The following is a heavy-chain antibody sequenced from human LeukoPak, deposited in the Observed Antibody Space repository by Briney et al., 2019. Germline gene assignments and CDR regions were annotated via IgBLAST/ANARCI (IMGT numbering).Heavy chain of an antibody. V-gene: IGHV3-23*01. CDR3: AKATTVSTYYYDSSGSGHY. CDR1: GFTFSSYA. CDR2: ISGSGGST. D-gene: IGHD3-22*01. Sequence: PGGSLRLSCAASGFTFSSYAMSWVRQAPGKGLEWVSAISGSGGSTYYADSVKGRLTISRDNSKNTLYLQMNSLRAEDTAVYYCAKATTVSTYYYDSSGSGHYWGQGTLVTVSS. J-gene: IGHJ4*02.